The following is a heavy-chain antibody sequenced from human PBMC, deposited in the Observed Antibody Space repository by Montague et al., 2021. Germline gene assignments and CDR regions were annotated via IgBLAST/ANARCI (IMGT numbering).Heavy chain of an antibody. CDR2: IYYSGSAGGTT. D-gene: IGHD5-18*01. CDR1: GGSISSFY. CDR3: ARGRGNSYVSFDS. Sequence: SETLSLTCTVSGGSISSFYWSWIRQPPEKGLELIAYIYYSGSAGGTTNYNPSFKSRVTISVDSSKNQLSLQLTSVTTADTAVYYCARGRGNSYVSFDSWGQGTLISVSS. J-gene: IGHJ4*02. V-gene: IGHV4-59*13.